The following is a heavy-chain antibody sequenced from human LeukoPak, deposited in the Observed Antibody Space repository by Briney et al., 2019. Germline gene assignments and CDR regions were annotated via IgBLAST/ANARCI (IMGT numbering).Heavy chain of an antibody. V-gene: IGHV4-4*07. J-gene: IGHJ5*02. CDR2: INTSGNS. Sequence: SETLSLTCTVSGDSIRNYYWSWIRQSAGKGLEWIGRINTSGNSNYNPSLGSRVTMSVDTSKNQFSLNLSSVTAADTAVYYCAREGGGPRWLDPWGQGPLVTVSS. CDR3: AREGGGPRWLDP. CDR1: GDSIRNYY. D-gene: IGHD6-25*01.